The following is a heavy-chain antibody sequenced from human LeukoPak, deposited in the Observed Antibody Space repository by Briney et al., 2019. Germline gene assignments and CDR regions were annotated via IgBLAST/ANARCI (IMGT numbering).Heavy chain of an antibody. CDR1: GGSISSSSYY. Sequence: PSETLSLTCTVSGGSISSSSYYWGWIRQPPGKGLEWIGSIYYSGSTYYNPSLKSRVTVSVDTSKNQFSLKLSSVTAADTAVYYCARDSKDSSGYSSYFDYWGQGTLVTVSS. V-gene: IGHV4-39*07. J-gene: IGHJ4*02. D-gene: IGHD3-22*01. CDR2: IYYSGST. CDR3: ARDSKDSSGYSSYFDY.